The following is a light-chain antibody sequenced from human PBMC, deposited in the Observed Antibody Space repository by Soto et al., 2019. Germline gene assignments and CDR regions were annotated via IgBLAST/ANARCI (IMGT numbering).Light chain of an antibody. CDR3: QQYGSSPWT. CDR1: QSVDSRY. Sequence: EIVLTQSPGTLSLSPGERATLSCRASQSVDSRYFAWYQQKPGQAPRLLIYGASSRATGIPDRISGSGSGTDFTLTISRLEPEDFAVYYCQQYGSSPWTFGQGTKVEIK. CDR2: GAS. J-gene: IGKJ1*01. V-gene: IGKV3-20*01.